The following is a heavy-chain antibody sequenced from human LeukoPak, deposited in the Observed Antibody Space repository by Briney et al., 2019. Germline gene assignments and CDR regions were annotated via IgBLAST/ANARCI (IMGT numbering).Heavy chain of an antibody. CDR3: ARDMIYGMDV. D-gene: IGHD3-22*01. J-gene: IGHJ6*02. Sequence: SETLSLTCAVYGESFSGYFWNWIRQPPGKGLEWIGEINHSGSTSNHNPSLKSRVTMSVDTSKNQFSLKLSSVTAADTAVYYCARDMIYGMDVWGQGTTVTVSS. V-gene: IGHV4-34*01. CDR2: INHSGSTS. CDR1: GESFSGYF.